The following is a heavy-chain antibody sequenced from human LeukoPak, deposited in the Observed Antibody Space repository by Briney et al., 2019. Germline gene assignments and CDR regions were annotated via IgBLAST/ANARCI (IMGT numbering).Heavy chain of an antibody. D-gene: IGHD1-26*01. CDR3: AILSGTSGSYYYPHYYYYYMDV. CDR1: GYTFTSYD. CDR2: MNPNSGNT. Sequence: ASVKVSCKASGYTFTSYDINWVRQATGQGLEWMGWMNPNSGNTGYAQKFQGRVTITRNTSISTAYMELSSLRSEDTAVYYCAILSGTSGSYYYPHYYYYYMDVWGKGITVTVSS. J-gene: IGHJ6*03. V-gene: IGHV1-8*03.